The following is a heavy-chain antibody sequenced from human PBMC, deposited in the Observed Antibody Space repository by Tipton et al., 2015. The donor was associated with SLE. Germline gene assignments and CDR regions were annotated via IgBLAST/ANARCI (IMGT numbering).Heavy chain of an antibody. D-gene: IGHD2-15*01. CDR3: ARDGRGYCDNSGCSEYHWFDP. Sequence: TLSLTCTVSGGSISSHYWSWFRQPPGKGLEWIGYIYYRGNTKYNPSLNSRVIISLDTSRTQFSLKLSSVTAADTAVYYCARDGRGYCDNSGCSEYHWFDPWGQGTLVTVSS. V-gene: IGHV4-59*11. J-gene: IGHJ5*02. CDR2: IYYRGNT. CDR1: GGSISSHY.